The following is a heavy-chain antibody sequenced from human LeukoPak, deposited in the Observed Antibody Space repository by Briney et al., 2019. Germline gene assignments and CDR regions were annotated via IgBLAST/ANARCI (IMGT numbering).Heavy chain of an antibody. J-gene: IGHJ6*02. CDR1: GFTFDDYA. CDR3: AKSSGYYHYCYGMDV. CDR2: ISWNSGSI. V-gene: IGHV3-9*01. D-gene: IGHD3-22*01. Sequence: GGSLRLSCAASGFTFDDYAMHWVRQAPGKGLEWVSGISWNSGSIGYADSVKGRFTISRDNAKNSLYLQMNSLRAEDTALYYCAKSSGYYHYCYGMDVWGQGTTVTVSS.